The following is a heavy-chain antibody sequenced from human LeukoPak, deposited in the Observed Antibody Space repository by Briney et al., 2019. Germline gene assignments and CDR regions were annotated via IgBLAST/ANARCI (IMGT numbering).Heavy chain of an antibody. V-gene: IGHV3-73*01. D-gene: IGHD4-17*01. CDR2: IRSKANSYAT. CDR3: TSHDYGGYEGVDY. J-gene: IGHJ4*02. CDR1: GFTFSGSA. Sequence: GGSLRLSCAASGFTFSGSAMHWVRQASGKGLEWVGRIRSKANSYATAYAASVKGRFTISRDDSKNTAYLQMNSLKTEDTAVYYCTSHDYGGYEGVDYWSQGTLVTVSS.